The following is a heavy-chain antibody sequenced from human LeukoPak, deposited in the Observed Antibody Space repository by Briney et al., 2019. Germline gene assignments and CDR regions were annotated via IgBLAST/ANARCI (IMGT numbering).Heavy chain of an antibody. Sequence: PSETLSFTCTVSGGSVSSGNYYWSWIRQPPGKGLDWIGYIYYSGSTNYNPSLKSRVTISVDTSKNQFSLRLSSVTAADTAVYYCARDPSGYFNYWGQGTLATVSS. D-gene: IGHD3-22*01. J-gene: IGHJ4*02. CDR2: IYYSGST. CDR1: GGSVSSGNYY. CDR3: ARDPSGYFNY. V-gene: IGHV4-61*01.